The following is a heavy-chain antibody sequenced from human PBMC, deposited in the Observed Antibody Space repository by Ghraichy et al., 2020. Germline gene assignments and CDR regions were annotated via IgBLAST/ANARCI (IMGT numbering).Heavy chain of an antibody. V-gene: IGHV2-70*01. CDR1: GFSLSTSGMC. D-gene: IGHD6-13*01. Sequence: SGPTLVKPTQTLTLTCTFSGFSLSTSGMCVSWIRQPPGKALEWLALLNWDDDKYYSTSLKTRLTISKDNSKNPVGLTMTSMDPVATATYYCARAAAGTMGWFDPWGQGTLVTVSS. J-gene: IGHJ5*02. CDR3: ARAAAGTMGWFDP. CDR2: LNWDDDK.